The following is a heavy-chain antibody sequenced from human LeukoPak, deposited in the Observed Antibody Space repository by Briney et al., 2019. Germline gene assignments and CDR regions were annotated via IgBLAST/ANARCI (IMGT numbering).Heavy chain of an antibody. Sequence: GGSLRLSCATSGFIFSNYAMIWVRQAPGKGLEWVSAITGSGGRTYYADSVKGRFTISRDNSKNTLFLQVNSLRVEDTAVYYCGKDPNGDYIGAFDMWGQGTMVTVSP. CDR2: ITGSGGRT. V-gene: IGHV3-23*01. J-gene: IGHJ3*02. D-gene: IGHD4-17*01. CDR1: GFIFSNYA. CDR3: GKDPNGDYIGAFDM.